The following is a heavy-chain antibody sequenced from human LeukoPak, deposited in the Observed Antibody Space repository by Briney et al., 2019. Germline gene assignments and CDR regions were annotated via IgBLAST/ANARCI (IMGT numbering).Heavy chain of an antibody. D-gene: IGHD3-22*01. CDR2: ISGSGGST. Sequence: GGSLRLSCAASGFTFSSYAMSWVRQAPGKGLEWVSAISGSGGSTYYADSVKGRFTISRDNSKNTLYLQMNSLRAEDTAVYYCAKDTQGWYYDSSTCSDYWGQGTLVTISS. J-gene: IGHJ4*02. CDR1: GFTFSSYA. CDR3: AKDTQGWYYDSSTCSDY. V-gene: IGHV3-23*01.